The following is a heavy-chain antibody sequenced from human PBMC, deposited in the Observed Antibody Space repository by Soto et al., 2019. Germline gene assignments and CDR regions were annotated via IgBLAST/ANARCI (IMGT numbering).Heavy chain of an antibody. CDR3: AKESDYDFWSGYPPHYSYGMDV. CDR2: ISGSGGST. CDR1: GFTFSSYA. Sequence: GALRLSCAASGFTFSSYAMSWVRQAPGKGLGWVSAISGSGGSTYYADSVKGRFTISRDNAKNTLYLQMNSLRAEDTAVYYCAKESDYDFWSGYPPHYSYGMDVWGQGPTVTVSS. V-gene: IGHV3-23*01. D-gene: IGHD3-3*01. J-gene: IGHJ6*02.